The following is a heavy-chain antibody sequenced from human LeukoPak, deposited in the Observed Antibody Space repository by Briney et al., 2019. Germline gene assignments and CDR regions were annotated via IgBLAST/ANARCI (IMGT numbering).Heavy chain of an antibody. CDR2: ISAYNGNT. CDR1: GYTFTSYG. V-gene: IGHV1-18*01. CDR3: ARLNYDFWSGSHHYYYYYYMDV. Sequence: GASVKVSCKASGYTFTSYGISWVRQAPGQGLEWMGWISAYNGNTNYAQKLQGRVTMTTDTSTSTAYMELSSLRSEDTAVYYCARLNYDFWSGSHHYYYYYYMDVWGKGTTVTVSS. D-gene: IGHD3-3*01. J-gene: IGHJ6*03.